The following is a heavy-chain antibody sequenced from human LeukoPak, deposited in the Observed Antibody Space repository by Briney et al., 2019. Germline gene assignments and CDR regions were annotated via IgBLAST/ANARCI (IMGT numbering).Heavy chain of an antibody. CDR2: ISSSGSTI. J-gene: IGHJ4*02. CDR3: ACLIVGATPSFDY. V-gene: IGHV3-48*03. CDR1: GFTFSSYE. Sequence: GGXLRLSCAASGFTFSSYEMNWVRQAPGKGLEWVSYISSSGSTIYYADSVKGRFTISRDNAKNSLYLQMNSLRAEDTAVYYCACLIVGATPSFDYWGQGTLVTVSS. D-gene: IGHD1-26*01.